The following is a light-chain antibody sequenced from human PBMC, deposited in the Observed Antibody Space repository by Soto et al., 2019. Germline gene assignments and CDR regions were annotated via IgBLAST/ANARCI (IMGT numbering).Light chain of an antibody. CDR1: SSNLGDNT. J-gene: IGLJ1*01. CDR3: AAWDTSLDGYA. V-gene: IGLV1-44*01. Sequence: QSVLTQPPSASGTPGQRVTISCSTSSSNLGDNTVNWYQHVPGTAPKLLIYSYDQRPSGVPDRFSGSKSGTSASLAISGLQSEDEADYYCAAWDTSLDGYAFGTGRKAPS. CDR2: SYD.